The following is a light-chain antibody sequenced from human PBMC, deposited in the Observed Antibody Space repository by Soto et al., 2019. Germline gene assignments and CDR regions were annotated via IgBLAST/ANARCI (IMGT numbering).Light chain of an antibody. Sequence: QSALTQPPSASGSLGQSVTISCTGTSSDVGGYNHVSWYQQHPGKAPKVMIYEVNKRPSGVPDRFSGSKSGTTASLTVSGLQAEDEADYYCSSFAGNNKGWVFGGGTKLTVL. CDR2: EVN. J-gene: IGLJ3*02. V-gene: IGLV2-8*01. CDR1: SSDVGGYNH. CDR3: SSFAGNNKGWV.